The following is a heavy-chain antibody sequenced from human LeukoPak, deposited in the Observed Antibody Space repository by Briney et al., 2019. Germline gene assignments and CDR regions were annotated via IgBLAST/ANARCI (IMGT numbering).Heavy chain of an antibody. D-gene: IGHD2-8*02. CDR3: ARHTPAPTVLGDAFDI. J-gene: IGHJ3*02. Sequence: PSETLSLTCAVYGGSFSGYYWSWIRQPPGKGLEWIGEINHSGSTNYNPSLKSRVTISVDTSKNQFSLKLSSVTAADTAVYYCARHTPAPTVLGDAFDIWGQGTMVTVSS. CDR2: INHSGST. V-gene: IGHV4-34*01. CDR1: GGSFSGYY.